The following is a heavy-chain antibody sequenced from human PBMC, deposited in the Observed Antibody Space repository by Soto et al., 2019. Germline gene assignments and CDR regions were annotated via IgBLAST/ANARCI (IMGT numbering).Heavy chain of an antibody. V-gene: IGHV4-39*01. CDR2: IYYSGST. Sequence: LSLTCTVSGGSVSSSSYYWGWIRQPPGKGLEWIGSIYYSGSTYYNPSLKSRVTISVDTSKNQFSLKLSSVTAADTAVYYCARQRSPFAYFGQGTRITVYS. J-gene: IGHJ4*02. CDR1: GGSVSSSSYY. CDR3: ARQRSPFAY.